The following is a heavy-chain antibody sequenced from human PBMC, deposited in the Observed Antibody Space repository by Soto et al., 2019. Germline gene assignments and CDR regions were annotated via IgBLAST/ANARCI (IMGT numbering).Heavy chain of an antibody. CDR3: ATSTSNPPG. V-gene: IGHV3-21*01. CDR1: GFTFSSYS. CDR2: ISSSSSYI. J-gene: IGHJ4*02. Sequence: EVQLVESGGGLVKPGGSLRLSCAASGFTFSSYSMNWVRQAPGKGLEWVSSISSSSSYIYYADSVKGRFTISRDNAKNSLYLKLNSLRAEDTAVYYCATSTSNPPGWGQGTLVTVSS.